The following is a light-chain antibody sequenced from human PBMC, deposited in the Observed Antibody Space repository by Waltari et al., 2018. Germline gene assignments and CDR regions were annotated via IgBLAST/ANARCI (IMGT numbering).Light chain of an antibody. CDR2: SNN. CDR1: SSNLGSNT. J-gene: IGLJ1*01. V-gene: IGLV1-44*01. CDR3: AAWDDSLNAYV. Sequence: QSVLTQPPSASGTPGQRVTIPCSGSSSNLGSNTVNWYQQLPGTAPKLRIYSNNQRPSGVPDRFSGSKSGTSASLAISGLQSEDEADYYCAAWDDSLNAYVFGTGTKVTVL.